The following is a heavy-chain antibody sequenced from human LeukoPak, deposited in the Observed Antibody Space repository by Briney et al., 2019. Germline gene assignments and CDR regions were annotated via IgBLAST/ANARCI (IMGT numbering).Heavy chain of an antibody. Sequence: GGSLRLSCVVSGISLSNYGMTWARQAPGKGLEWVSYISERGGSTTYADSVKGRFTISRDTSLNTLYLQMNNLRAEDTAVYFCAKRGVVIRGILVIGYHQEAYHYDFWGQGVLVTVSS. J-gene: IGHJ4*02. CDR2: ISERGGST. CDR1: GISLSNYG. D-gene: IGHD3-10*01. CDR3: AKRGVVIRGILVIGYHQEAYHYDF. V-gene: IGHV3-23*01.